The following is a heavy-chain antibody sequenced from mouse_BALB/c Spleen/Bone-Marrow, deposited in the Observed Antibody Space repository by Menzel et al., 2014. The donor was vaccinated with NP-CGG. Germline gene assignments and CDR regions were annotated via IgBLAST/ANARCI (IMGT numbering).Heavy chain of an antibody. J-gene: IGHJ4*01. V-gene: IGHV1-54*03. D-gene: IGHD2-3*01. Sequence: QVQLQQSGTDLVRPGTSVKVSCKASGYAFTNYLIEWIKQRPGQGLEWLGGFIPGGGGINYNERFKGKATLTADKSSSTAYMQLSSLTSDDSAVYFCARSIYDGYSEAMDYWGQGTSVTVSS. CDR3: ARSIYDGYSEAMDY. CDR1: GYAFTNYL. CDR2: FIPGGGGI.